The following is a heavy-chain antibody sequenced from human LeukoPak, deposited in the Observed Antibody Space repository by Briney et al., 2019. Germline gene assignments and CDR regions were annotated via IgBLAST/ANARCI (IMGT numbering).Heavy chain of an antibody. V-gene: IGHV1-8*01. CDR3: ARDRDYIWGGYRSLDY. J-gene: IGHJ4*02. Sequence: ASVKVSCKASGYSFTSYDINWGRQATGRGLEWMGWMNPNSGNTGYAQKFQGRVTMTRDTSISTAYMELSRLRSDDTAVYYCARDRDYIWGGYRSLDYWGQGTLVTVSS. CDR2: MNPNSGNT. D-gene: IGHD3-16*02. CDR1: GYSFTSYD.